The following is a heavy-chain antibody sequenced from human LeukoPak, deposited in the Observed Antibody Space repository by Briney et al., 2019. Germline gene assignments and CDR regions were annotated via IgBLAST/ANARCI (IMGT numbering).Heavy chain of an antibody. CDR3: ARGGSYVAFDI. CDR2: TRNKANSYST. V-gene: IGHV3-72*01. CDR1: GFTFSDHY. D-gene: IGHD1-26*01. Sequence: GGSLRLSCAASGFTFSDHYMDWVRQAPGKGLEWVGRTRNKANSYSTEYAASVKGRFTISRDDSKNSLYLQMNSLKTKDTAVYYCARGGSYVAFDIWGQGTMVTVSS. J-gene: IGHJ3*02.